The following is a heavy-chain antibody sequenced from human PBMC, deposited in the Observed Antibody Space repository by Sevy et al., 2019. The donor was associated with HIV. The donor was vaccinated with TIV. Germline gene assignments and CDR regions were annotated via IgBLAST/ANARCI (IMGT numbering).Heavy chain of an antibody. J-gene: IGHJ5*02. V-gene: IGHV3-48*03. D-gene: IGHD1-26*01. CDR2: ISSSGSSI. CDR1: GFTFSSYD. Sequence: GGSLRLSCTASGFTFSSYDMNWVRQAPGKGLEWVSKISSSGSSIYYADSVKGRFSISRDNAKNSLNLQMNSLRAEDTAVYYCTRNGRAFDNGFDPWGQGTLVTVSS. CDR3: TRNGRAFDNGFDP.